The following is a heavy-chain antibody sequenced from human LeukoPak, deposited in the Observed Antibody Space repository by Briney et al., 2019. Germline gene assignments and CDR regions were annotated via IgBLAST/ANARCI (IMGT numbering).Heavy chain of an antibody. CDR1: GYTFTSYG. D-gene: IGHD3-22*01. CDR3: ASSSRYYYDSSGYYFDY. V-gene: IGHV1-18*01. CDR2: ISAYNGNT. J-gene: IGHJ4*02. Sequence: ASVKVSCKASGYTFTSYGISWVRQAPEQGLEWMGWISAYNGNTNYAQKLQGRVTMTTDTSTSTAYMELRSLRSDDTAVYYCASSSRYYYDSSGYYFDYWGQGTLVTVSS.